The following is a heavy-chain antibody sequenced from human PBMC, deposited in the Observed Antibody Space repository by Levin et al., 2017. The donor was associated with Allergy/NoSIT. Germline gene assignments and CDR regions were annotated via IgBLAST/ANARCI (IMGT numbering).Heavy chain of an antibody. D-gene: IGHD5-18*01. CDR2: IYLSGST. Sequence: PSETLSLTCAVSGGSISSGGYSWSWIRQPPGKGLEWIGNIYLSGSTNDNPSLKSRVTMSVDRSKNQFSLKLSYVTAAETAVYYCARVAGYSYGYYYDYWGPGTLVTVSS. J-gene: IGHJ4*02. CDR1: GGSISSGGYS. V-gene: IGHV4-30-2*01. CDR3: ARVAGYSYGYYYDY.